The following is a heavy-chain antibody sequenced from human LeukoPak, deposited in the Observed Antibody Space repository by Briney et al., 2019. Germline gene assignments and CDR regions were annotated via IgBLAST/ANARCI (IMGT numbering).Heavy chain of an antibody. Sequence: PGGSLRLSCAASGFTFSSYGMHWVRQAPGKGLEWVAVIWYDGSNKYYADSVKGRFTISRDNSKNTLYLQMNSLRAEDTAVYYCARERNSNYGNWFDPWGQGTLVTVSS. CDR2: IWYDGSNK. CDR1: GFTFSSYG. D-gene: IGHD4-11*01. V-gene: IGHV3-33*08. J-gene: IGHJ5*02. CDR3: ARERNSNYGNWFDP.